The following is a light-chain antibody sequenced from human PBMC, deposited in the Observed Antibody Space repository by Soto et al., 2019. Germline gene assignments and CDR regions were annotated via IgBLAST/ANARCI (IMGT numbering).Light chain of an antibody. Sequence: QSVLTQPPSVSGAPGQRVTISCTGSSSNIGAGYDVHWYQQLPGTAPKLLIYGNSNRPSGVPDRFSGSKSGTSASLAITGLRSEDEADYYCQSFDRSLSGWVFGGGTTVTVL. CDR3: QSFDRSLSGWV. CDR1: SSNIGAGYD. CDR2: GNS. V-gene: IGLV1-40*01. J-gene: IGLJ3*02.